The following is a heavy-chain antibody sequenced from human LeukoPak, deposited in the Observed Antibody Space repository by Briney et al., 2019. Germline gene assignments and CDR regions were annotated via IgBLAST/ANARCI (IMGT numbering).Heavy chain of an antibody. V-gene: IGHV1-8*01. J-gene: IGHJ4*02. Sequence: ASVKVSCKASGYTFTSYDINWVRQATGQGLEWMGWMNPNSGNTGYAQKFQGRVTMTRNTSISTAYMELSSLRSEDTAVYYCARGVRRYNWRGNPWGYYFDYWGQGTLVTVSS. CDR1: GYTFTSYD. D-gene: IGHD1-20*01. CDR3: ARGVRRYNWRGNPWGYYFDY. CDR2: MNPNSGNT.